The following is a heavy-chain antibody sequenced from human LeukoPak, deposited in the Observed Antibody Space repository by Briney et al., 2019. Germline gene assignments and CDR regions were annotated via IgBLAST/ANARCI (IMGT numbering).Heavy chain of an antibody. CDR3: AKGFGGKSPLFDY. V-gene: IGHV3-30*02. Sequence: GGSLRLSCAASGFTFSSYGMHWVRQAPGKGLEWVAVIWYGGSNKYYADSVKGRFTISRDYSKNTLYLQMNSLRAEDTAVYYCAKGFGGKSPLFDYWGQGTLVTVSS. J-gene: IGHJ4*02. CDR2: IWYGGSNK. CDR1: GFTFSSYG. D-gene: IGHD2-15*01.